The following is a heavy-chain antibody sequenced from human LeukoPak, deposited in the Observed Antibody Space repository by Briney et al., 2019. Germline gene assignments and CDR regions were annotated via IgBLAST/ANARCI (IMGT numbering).Heavy chain of an antibody. D-gene: IGHD1-26*01. V-gene: IGHV4-34*01. CDR1: GGSFSGYY. CDR2: INHSGST. Sequence: SETLSLTCAVYGGSFSGYYWSWIRQPPGKGLEWIGEINHSGSTNYNPSLKSRVTISVDTSKNQFSLKLSSVTAADTAVYYCARVESERTKWELLGGGDYWGQGTLVTVSS. J-gene: IGHJ4*02. CDR3: ARVESERTKWELLGGGDY.